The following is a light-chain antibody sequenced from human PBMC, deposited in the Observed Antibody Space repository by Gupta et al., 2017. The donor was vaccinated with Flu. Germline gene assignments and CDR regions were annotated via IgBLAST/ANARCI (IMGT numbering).Light chain of an antibody. CDR2: DAS. J-gene: IGKJ1*01. Sequence: VSLFLSPGDSATLSFWASRSVRSTFLAWLQLTPVHAPRVLIYDASARATGIPDRFGGSGSGTDFTLTITILEREDFAVYYCHQDGMSPRTFGQGTMVEIK. V-gene: IGKV3-20*01. CDR1: RSVRSTF. CDR3: HQDGMSPRT.